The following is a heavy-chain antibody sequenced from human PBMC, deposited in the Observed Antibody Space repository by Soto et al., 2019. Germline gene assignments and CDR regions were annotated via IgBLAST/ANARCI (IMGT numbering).Heavy chain of an antibody. J-gene: IGHJ5*02. Sequence: PVGSLRLSCAASGFTFSTFAMSWVRQAPGEGLEWVSAISASGGSTYYADSVKGRFTISRDNSNNTLYLQMNSLRVEDTAVYYCAKDPRVSFDPWGQGTLVTVSS. CDR2: ISASGGST. V-gene: IGHV3-23*01. CDR3: AKDPRVSFDP. CDR1: GFTFSTFA.